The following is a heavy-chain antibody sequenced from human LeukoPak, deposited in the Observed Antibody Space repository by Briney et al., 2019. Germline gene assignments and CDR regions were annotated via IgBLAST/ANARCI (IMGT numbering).Heavy chain of an antibody. Sequence: GGSLRLSFVASGLTFSIYAMSWVRQAPGKGLEGVSLISGSGGSTYYPDSVKGGFTIYRDNSENTLYLQMNSLRAEDTAVYYCAKDRGGNGGYFDYWGRGTLVTVSS. CDR1: GLTFSIYA. CDR3: AKDRGGNGGYFDY. CDR2: ISGSGGST. D-gene: IGHD2-15*01. J-gene: IGHJ4*02. V-gene: IGHV3-23*01.